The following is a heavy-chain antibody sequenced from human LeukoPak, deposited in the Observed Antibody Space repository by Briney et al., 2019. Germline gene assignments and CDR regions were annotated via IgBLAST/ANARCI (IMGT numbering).Heavy chain of an antibody. J-gene: IGHJ6*03. D-gene: IGHD2-8*01. CDR2: INPNTGGT. CDR1: GYTFTGYY. V-gene: IGHV1-2*06. Sequence: RASVKVSCKASGYTFTGYYMHWVRQAPGQGLEWMGRINPNTGGTNYAQRFQGRVTMTRDTSISTAYMELSRLRYDDTAVYYCARDRDRANSRYYYYYMDVWGKGTTVTISS. CDR3: ARDRDRANSRYYYYYMDV.